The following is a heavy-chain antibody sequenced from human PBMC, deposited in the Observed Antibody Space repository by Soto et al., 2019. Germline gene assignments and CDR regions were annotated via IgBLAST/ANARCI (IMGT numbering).Heavy chain of an antibody. Sequence: ASVKVSCKASGYTFTSYAMHWVRQAPGQRLEWMGWINAGNGNTKYSQKFQGRVTITRDTSASTAYMELSSLRSEDTAVYYCAVYSYLSSALLYAGAPNGFDPWGQRTLVSASS. CDR2: INAGNGNT. D-gene: IGHD2-8*01. J-gene: IGHJ5*02. CDR3: AVYSYLSSALLYAGAPNGFDP. CDR1: GYTFTSYA. V-gene: IGHV1-3*01.